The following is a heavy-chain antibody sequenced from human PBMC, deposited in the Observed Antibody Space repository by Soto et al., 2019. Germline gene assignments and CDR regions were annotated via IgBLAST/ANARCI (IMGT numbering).Heavy chain of an antibody. CDR1: GFTFSDYY. V-gene: IGHV3-11*01. CDR3: ARDFLADYRVNWFDP. Sequence: QVQLVESGGGLVKPGGSLRLSCAASGFTFSDYYMSWIRQAPGKGLEWVSYISSSGSTIYYADSVKGRFTISSDNAKNSQYLQMNSLRAEDTAVYYCARDFLADYRVNWFDPWGQGTLVTVSS. D-gene: IGHD4-4*01. CDR2: ISSSGSTI. J-gene: IGHJ5*02.